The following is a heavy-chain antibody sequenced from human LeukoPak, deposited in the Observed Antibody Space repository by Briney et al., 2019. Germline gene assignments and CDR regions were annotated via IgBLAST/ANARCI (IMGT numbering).Heavy chain of an antibody. J-gene: IGHJ4*02. Sequence: GGSLRLSCIASGFTLGSHGMVWVRQAPGKGLEWVTFISYDGRNKYYGECMKGRFTVSRDNSKNTLYLQMNSLRVEDTAVYYCARDSATGYYSDYWGQGTLVTVSS. CDR3: ARDSATGYYSDY. V-gene: IGHV3-30*19. CDR2: ISYDGRNK. D-gene: IGHD3-9*01. CDR1: GFTLGSHG.